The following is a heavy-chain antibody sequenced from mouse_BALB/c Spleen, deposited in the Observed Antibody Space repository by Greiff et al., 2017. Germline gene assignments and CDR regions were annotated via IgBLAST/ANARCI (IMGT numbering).Heavy chain of an antibody. CDR2: ISSGSSTI. CDR1: GFTFSSFG. J-gene: IGHJ2*01. V-gene: IGHV5-17*02. Sequence: VQLKESGGGLVQPGGSRKLSCAASGFTFSSFGMHWVRQAPEKGLEWVAYISSGSSTIYYADTVKGRFTISRDNPKNTLFLQMTSLRSEDTAMYYCARRRYDFFDYWGQGTTLTVSS. D-gene: IGHD2-4*01. CDR3: ARRRYDFFDY.